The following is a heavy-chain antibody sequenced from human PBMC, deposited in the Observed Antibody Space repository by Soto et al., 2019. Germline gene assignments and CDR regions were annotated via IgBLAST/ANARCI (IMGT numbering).Heavy chain of an antibody. CDR2: IIPIFGTA. D-gene: IGHD2-15*01. Sequence: QVQLVQSGAEVKKPGSSVKVSCKASGGTFSSYAISWVRQAPGQGLEWMGGIIPIFGTANYAQKFQGRVTITADESTNTAYMELSSLRSEDTAVYYCARGPVVVVAATGRYWFDPWGQGTLVTVSS. J-gene: IGHJ5*02. CDR1: GGTFSSYA. V-gene: IGHV1-69*01. CDR3: ARGPVVVVAATGRYWFDP.